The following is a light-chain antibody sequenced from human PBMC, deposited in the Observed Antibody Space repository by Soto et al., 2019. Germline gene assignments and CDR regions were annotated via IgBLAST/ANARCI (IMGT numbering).Light chain of an antibody. Sequence: DIQVTQSPPTRSASVGDRVTITCRASESMSNCLAWYQQKPGKAPKLLISGASSLQSGVPSRFSGSASGTEFTLTISSLQPDDIATYYCQQCHRYLTFGQGTKVDIK. V-gene: IGKV1-5*01. J-gene: IGKJ1*01. CDR1: ESMSNC. CDR3: QQCHRYLT. CDR2: GAS.